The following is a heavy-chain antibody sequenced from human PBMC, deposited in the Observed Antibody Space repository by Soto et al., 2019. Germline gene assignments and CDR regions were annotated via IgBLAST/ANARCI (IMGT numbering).Heavy chain of an antibody. CDR3: AREGALKPFSS. Sequence: LRLSCVASGFTFSNYNMNWVRQAPGKGLEWVSHISGTSVYIHYADSVKGRFTISRDNAENSVYLQMDSLRVEDTAVYYCAREGALKPFSSWGQGALVTVSS. V-gene: IGHV3-21*01. J-gene: IGHJ5*02. CDR2: ISGTSVYI. CDR1: GFTFSNYN.